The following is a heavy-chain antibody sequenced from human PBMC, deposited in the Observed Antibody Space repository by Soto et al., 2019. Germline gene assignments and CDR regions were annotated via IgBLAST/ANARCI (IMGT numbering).Heavy chain of an antibody. V-gene: IGHV3-23*01. CDR2: ISGSGGST. D-gene: IGHD3-22*01. CDR3: AKGVSPYYYDRRGYGCAPTNRSRGYYFDY. J-gene: IGHJ4*02. CDR1: GFTFSSYA. Sequence: EVQLLESGGGLVQPGGSLRLSCAASGFTFSSYAMSWVRQAPGKGLEWDSAISGSGGSTYYADSVKGRFTIARDNSKNTEYLQMNSLRAEDTAVYDCAKGVSPYYYDRRGYGCAPTNRSRGYYFDYWGQGTLVTVSS.